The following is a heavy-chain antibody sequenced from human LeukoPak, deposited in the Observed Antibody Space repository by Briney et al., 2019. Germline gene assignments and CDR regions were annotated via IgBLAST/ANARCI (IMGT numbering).Heavy chain of an antibody. Sequence: GSLRLSCAASGFTFSIYSMNWVRQAPGKGLEWVSSISSSSSYIYYADSVKGRFAIPRDNAKNSLYLQMNSLRAEDTAVYYCAREAYDFWSGYSNYYYYMDVWGKGTTVTVSS. D-gene: IGHD3-3*01. V-gene: IGHV3-21*01. CDR1: GFTFSIYS. J-gene: IGHJ6*03. CDR2: ISSSSSYI. CDR3: AREAYDFWSGYSNYYYYMDV.